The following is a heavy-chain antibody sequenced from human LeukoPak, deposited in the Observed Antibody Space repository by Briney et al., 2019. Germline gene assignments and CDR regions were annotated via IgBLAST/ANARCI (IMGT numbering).Heavy chain of an antibody. CDR2: INSDGTAT. Sequence: TGGSLRLSCVASGFTFSSNWMHWVRQGPGKGLVWVSRINSDGTATTYADSVKGRFTISRDNAKNTLYLQMNSLRVEDTALYYCARGYNYANDFDSWGQGTLVSVSS. V-gene: IGHV3-74*01. D-gene: IGHD5-24*01. CDR3: ARGYNYANDFDS. CDR1: GFTFSSNW. J-gene: IGHJ4*02.